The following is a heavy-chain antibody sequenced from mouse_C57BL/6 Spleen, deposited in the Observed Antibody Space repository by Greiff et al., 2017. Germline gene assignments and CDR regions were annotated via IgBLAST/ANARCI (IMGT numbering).Heavy chain of an antibody. CDR3: TRGHYDYAMDY. V-gene: IGHV5-9-1*02. D-gene: IGHD1-2*01. CDR1: GFTFSSYA. CDR2: ISRGGDYI. J-gene: IGHJ4*01. Sequence: DVMLVESGEGLVKPGGSLKLSCAASGFTFSSYAMSWVRQTPEKRLEWVAYISRGGDYIYYADTVKGRFTISRDNARNTLYLQMSSLKSEDTAMYYCTRGHYDYAMDYWGQGTSVTVSS.